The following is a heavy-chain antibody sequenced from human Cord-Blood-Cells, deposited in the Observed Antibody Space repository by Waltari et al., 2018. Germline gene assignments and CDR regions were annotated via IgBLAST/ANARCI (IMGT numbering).Heavy chain of an antibody. CDR1: GGTFTSYA. Sequence: VQLLQSGDAGMKPGSSVRVSCKAAGGTFTSYAIGWVRQAPEQGLEWMGGIIPTFGTANYAQKFQGRVTITADESTSTAYMELSSLRSEDTAVYYCARALSRSSSWYDYWGQGTLVTVSS. V-gene: IGHV1-69*01. D-gene: IGHD6-13*01. J-gene: IGHJ4*02. CDR3: ARALSRSSSWYDY. CDR2: IIPTFGTA.